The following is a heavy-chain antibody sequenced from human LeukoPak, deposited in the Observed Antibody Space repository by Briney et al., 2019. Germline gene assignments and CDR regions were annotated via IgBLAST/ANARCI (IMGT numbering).Heavy chain of an antibody. V-gene: IGHV3-23*01. CDR2: ISGSGGST. CDR3: AKEQYYYDSRAYPYFDY. Sequence: QPGGSLRLSCAASGFTFSSYAMSWVRQAPGKGLEWVSTISGSGGSTYYADSVKGRFTISRDNSKNTLYLQMNSLRAEDTAVYYCAKEQYYYDSRAYPYFDYWGQGTLVTVSS. J-gene: IGHJ4*02. D-gene: IGHD3-22*01. CDR1: GFTFSSYA.